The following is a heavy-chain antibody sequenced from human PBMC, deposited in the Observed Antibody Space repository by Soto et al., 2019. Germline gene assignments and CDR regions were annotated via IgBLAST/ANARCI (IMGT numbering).Heavy chain of an antibody. Sequence: GGSLRLSCTVSGFAFNNYGINWVRQAPGKGLEWVSSISKSDYTYYSDSVKGRFTISRDNAKNSVSLQMNTLRVEDTAVYFCAREDSIIIPAVSDFWGQGTLVTVSS. CDR1: GFAFNNYG. J-gene: IGHJ4*02. D-gene: IGHD2-2*01. CDR3: AREDSIIIPAVSDF. CDR2: ISKSDYT. V-gene: IGHV3-21*01.